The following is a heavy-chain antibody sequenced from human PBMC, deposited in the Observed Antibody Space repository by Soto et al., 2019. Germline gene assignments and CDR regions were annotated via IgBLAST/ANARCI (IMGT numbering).Heavy chain of an antibody. CDR1: GYTFTSYY. D-gene: IGHD3-9*01. Sequence: ASVKVSCKASGYTFTSYYMHWVRQAPGQGLEWMGIINPSGDSTSYAQKFQGRVTMTEDKSTSTAYMELSSLRSEDTAVYYCARGSDYDILTGYAGSWFDPWGQGTLVTVSS. CDR2: INPSGDST. V-gene: IGHV1-46*01. CDR3: ARGSDYDILTGYAGSWFDP. J-gene: IGHJ5*02.